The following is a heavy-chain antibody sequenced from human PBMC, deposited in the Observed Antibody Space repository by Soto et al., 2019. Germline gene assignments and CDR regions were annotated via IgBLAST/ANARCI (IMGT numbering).Heavy chain of an antibody. CDR3: ARWGTTGGLDV. CDR1: GFTFRSYV. V-gene: IGHV3-30*19. CDR2: ISYDGSDK. J-gene: IGHJ1*01. Sequence: QVHLVESGGGVVQPGTSLRVSCVGSGFTFRSYVIHWVRQSPGKGLEWVALISYDGSDKYYGDSVRGRFTISRDNSRNTVDLQMASLRLEDTALYYCARWGTTGGLDVWGQGTLVSVSS. D-gene: IGHD3-16*01.